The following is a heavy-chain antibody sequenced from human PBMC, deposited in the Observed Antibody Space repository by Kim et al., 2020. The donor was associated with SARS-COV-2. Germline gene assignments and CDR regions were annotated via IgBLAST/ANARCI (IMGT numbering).Heavy chain of an antibody. J-gene: IGHJ6*02. Sequence: ASVKVSCKASGYTFTSYYMHWVRQAPGQGLEWMGIINPSGGSTSYAQKFQGRVTMTRDTSTSTVYMELSSLRSEDTAVYYCARELAPHRSDSVSPVGATTHIRYYYYGMDVWGQGTTVTVSS. V-gene: IGHV1-46*01. D-gene: IGHD1-26*01. CDR2: INPSGGST. CDR3: ARELAPHRSDSVSPVGATTHIRYYYYGMDV. CDR1: GYTFTSYY.